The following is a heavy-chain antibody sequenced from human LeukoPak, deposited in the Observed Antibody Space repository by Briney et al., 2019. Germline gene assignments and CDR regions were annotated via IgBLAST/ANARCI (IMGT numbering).Heavy chain of an antibody. V-gene: IGHV4-59*01. CDR3: ARAPVVRGVIALFFDY. D-gene: IGHD3-10*01. CDR1: GGSISSYY. CDR2: IYYSGST. Sequence: PSETLSLTCTVSGGSISSYYWSWIRQPPGKGLEWIGYIYYSGSTNYNPSLESRVTISVDTSKNQFSLKLSSVTAADTAVYYCARAPVVRGVIALFFDYWGQGTLVTVSS. J-gene: IGHJ4*02.